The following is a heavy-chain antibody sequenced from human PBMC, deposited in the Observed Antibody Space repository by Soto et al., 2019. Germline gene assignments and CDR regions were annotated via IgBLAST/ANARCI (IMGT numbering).Heavy chain of an antibody. CDR2: ISYDGSNK. Sequence: GGSLRLSCTASGFTFSSYAMHWVRQAPGKGLEWVAVISYDGSNKYYADSVKGRFTISRDNSKNTLYLQMNSLRAEDAAVYYCARDGSTLGYYGMDVWGQGTTVTVSS. D-gene: IGHD3-16*01. CDR1: GFTFSSYA. J-gene: IGHJ6*02. CDR3: ARDGSTLGYYGMDV. V-gene: IGHV3-30-3*01.